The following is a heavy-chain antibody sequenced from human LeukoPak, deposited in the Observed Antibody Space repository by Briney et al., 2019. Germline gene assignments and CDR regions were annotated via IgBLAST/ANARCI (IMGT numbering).Heavy chain of an antibody. D-gene: IGHD4-17*01. CDR2: IIPILGIA. V-gene: IGHV1-69*04. CDR1: GGTFSSYA. J-gene: IGHJ4*02. CDR3: ARDERARDFGAAGYFDY. Sequence: SVKVSCKASGGTFSSYAISWVRQAPGQGLEWMGRIIPILGIANYAQKFQGRVTITADKSTSTAYMELSSLRSEDTAVYYCARDERARDFGAAGYFDYWGQGTLVTVSS.